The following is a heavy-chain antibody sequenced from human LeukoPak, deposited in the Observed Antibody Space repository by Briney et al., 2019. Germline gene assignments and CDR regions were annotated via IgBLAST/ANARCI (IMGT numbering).Heavy chain of an antibody. CDR2: INHSGST. Sequence: PSETLSLTCAVYGGSFRGYYWSWIRQPPGKGLAWIGEINHSGSTNYNPSLKSRVTISVDTSKNQFSLKLSSVTAADTAVYYCARTSRYCSSTSCAPLDYWGQGTLVTVSS. V-gene: IGHV4-34*01. CDR3: ARTSRYCSSTSCAPLDY. D-gene: IGHD2-2*01. CDR1: GGSFRGYY. J-gene: IGHJ4*02.